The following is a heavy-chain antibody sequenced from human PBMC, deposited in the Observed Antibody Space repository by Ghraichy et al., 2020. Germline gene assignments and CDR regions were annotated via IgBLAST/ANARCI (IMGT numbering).Heavy chain of an antibody. Sequence: GGSLRLSCAASGFTFSSYAMSWVRQAPGKGLEWVSGISGSGGSTYYADFVKGRFTISRDNSKNTLYLQMNNLRAEDTAVYYCAKDALSCSGGSCHSLGMDVWGQGTTVTVSS. CDR2: ISGSGGST. J-gene: IGHJ6*02. D-gene: IGHD2-15*01. CDR3: AKDALSCSGGSCHSLGMDV. CDR1: GFTFSSYA. V-gene: IGHV3-23*01.